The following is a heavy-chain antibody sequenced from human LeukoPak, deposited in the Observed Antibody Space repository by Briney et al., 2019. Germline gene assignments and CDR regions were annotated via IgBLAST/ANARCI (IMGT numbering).Heavy chain of an antibody. V-gene: IGHV1-69*13. Sequence: SVKVSCKASGGTFSSYAISWVRQAPGQGLEWMGGIIPIFGTANYAQKFQGRVTITADESTSTAYMELSSLRSEDTAVYYCARDRATVTTGHYYYMDVWGKGTTVTVSS. D-gene: IGHD4-11*01. CDR3: ARDRATVTTGHYYYMDV. CDR2: IIPIFGTA. CDR1: GGTFSSYA. J-gene: IGHJ6*03.